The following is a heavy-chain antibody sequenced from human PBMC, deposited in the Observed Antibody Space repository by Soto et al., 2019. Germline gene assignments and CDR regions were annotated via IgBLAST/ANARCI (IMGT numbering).Heavy chain of an antibody. CDR1: GFTFSSYS. J-gene: IGHJ4*02. Sequence: EVQLVESGGGLVQPGGSLRLSCAASGFTFSSYSMNWVRQAPGKGLEWVSYISISSSTIYYADSVKGRFTISRDNAKNSLYLQMNSLRDEDTAVYYCASGLYYYDSSGYWGYWGQGTLVTVSS. V-gene: IGHV3-48*02. CDR2: ISISSSTI. CDR3: ASGLYYYDSSGYWGY. D-gene: IGHD3-22*01.